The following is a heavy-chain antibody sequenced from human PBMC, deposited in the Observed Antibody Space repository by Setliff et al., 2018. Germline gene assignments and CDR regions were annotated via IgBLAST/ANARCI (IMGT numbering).Heavy chain of an antibody. CDR3: ARGPPDFVVVPAAAKFDY. CDR1: GYSFTNYS. D-gene: IGHD2-2*01. V-gene: IGHV1-18*01. Sequence: ASVKVSCKTSGYSFTNYSINWVRQAPGQGLEWMGWNSVYARKFQGIVTMTIDTPTSTAYMELRGLRSDETPVYYCARGPPDFVVVPAAAKFDYWGPGTLVTVSS. J-gene: IGHJ4*01. CDR2: NSV.